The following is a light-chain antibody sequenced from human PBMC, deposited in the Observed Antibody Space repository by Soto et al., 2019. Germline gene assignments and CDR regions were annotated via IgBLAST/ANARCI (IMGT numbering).Light chain of an antibody. CDR3: QQYQT. CDR2: DAS. J-gene: IGKJ1*01. Sequence: IQMTQSPSTLSASVGDRVTITCRASQSISSWLAWYQQKPGKAPKLLIYDASSLESGVPSRFSGSGSGTEFTLTISSLQPDDFATYSCQQYQTFGQGTNVDIK. CDR1: QSISSW. V-gene: IGKV1-5*01.